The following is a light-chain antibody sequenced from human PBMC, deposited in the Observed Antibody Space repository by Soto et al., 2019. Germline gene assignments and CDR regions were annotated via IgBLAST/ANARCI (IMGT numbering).Light chain of an antibody. Sequence: EIVLTQSPGTLSLSPGERATLSCRASQSVSSAYLAWYQHKPGQPPTLLIYAASSRVTGIPDRFSGSGSGTDFTLTIIRLEPEDIAVYYCQQYGSSSTWTFGQGTKVEI. CDR1: QSVSSAY. CDR2: AAS. V-gene: IGKV3-20*01. CDR3: QQYGSSSTWT. J-gene: IGKJ1*01.